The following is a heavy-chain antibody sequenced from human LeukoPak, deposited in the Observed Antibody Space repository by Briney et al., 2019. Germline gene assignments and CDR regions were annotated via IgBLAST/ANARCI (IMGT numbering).Heavy chain of an antibody. Sequence: PGGSLRLSCAASGFTFSSYWMSWVRQAPGKGLEWVGRIKSNTDGGTTDYAAPVKGRFTISRDDSKNTLFLHMNSLKTGDTAVYYCSAHAHILVALDYWGQGTLVTVSS. V-gene: IGHV3-15*01. J-gene: IGHJ4*02. CDR3: SAHAHILVALDY. D-gene: IGHD2-15*01. CDR2: IKSNTDGGTT. CDR1: GFTFSSYW.